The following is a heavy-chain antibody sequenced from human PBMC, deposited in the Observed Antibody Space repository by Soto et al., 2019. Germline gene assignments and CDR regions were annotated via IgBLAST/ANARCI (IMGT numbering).Heavy chain of an antibody. V-gene: IGHV4-61*01. D-gene: IGHD6-19*01. Sequence: QVQLQESGPGLVKPSETLSLTCTVSGGSVSSGSYYWSWIRQPPGKGLEWIGYIYYSGSTNYNPSLKSRVIISEDTSRTQFSLKLSSVTAADTAVYYCARKLAVAGDYYYYGMDVWGQGTTVTVSS. CDR3: ARKLAVAGDYYYYGMDV. CDR2: IYYSGST. J-gene: IGHJ6*02. CDR1: GGSVSSGSYY.